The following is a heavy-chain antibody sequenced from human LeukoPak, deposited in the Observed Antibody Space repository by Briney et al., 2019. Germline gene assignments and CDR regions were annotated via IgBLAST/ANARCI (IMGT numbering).Heavy chain of an antibody. CDR3: AKPVVPAAPLDKNWFDP. D-gene: IGHD2-2*01. CDR2: IPYDGSNK. CDR1: GFTFSSYG. V-gene: IGHV3-30*18. Sequence: GGSLRLSCAASGFTFSSYGMHWVRQAPGKGLEWVAVIPYDGSNKYYADSVKGRFTTSRDNSKNTLYLQMNSLRAEDTAVYYCAKPVVPAAPLDKNWFDPWGQGTLVTVSS. J-gene: IGHJ5*02.